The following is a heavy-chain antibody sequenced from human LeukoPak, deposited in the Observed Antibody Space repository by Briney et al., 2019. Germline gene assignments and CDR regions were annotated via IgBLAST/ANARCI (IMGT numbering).Heavy chain of an antibody. V-gene: IGHV3-30*18. D-gene: IGHD6-19*01. J-gene: IGHJ4*02. CDR3: AKYQRQWLPKVGFDY. Sequence: PGGSLRLSCAASGFTFSSYGMHWVRQAPGKGLEWVAVISYDGNNKYYADSVKGRFTISRDNSKNTLYLQMDNLRAEDTAVYYCAKYQRQWLPKVGFDYWGQGTPVTVSS. CDR2: ISYDGNNK. CDR1: GFTFSSYG.